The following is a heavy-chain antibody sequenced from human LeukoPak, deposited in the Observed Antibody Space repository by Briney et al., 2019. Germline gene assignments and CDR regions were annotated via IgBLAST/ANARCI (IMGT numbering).Heavy chain of an antibody. J-gene: IGHJ6*04. CDR1: GFNFDDYA. CDR2: INWNGGRT. V-gene: IGHV3-20*04. D-gene: IGHD3-10*02. Sequence: RTGGSLRLSCAASGFNFDDYAVSWVRQGPGKGLEWVSGINWNGGRTGYADSVKGRFTISRDNAKNSLYLQMNSLRAEDTAVYYCAELDITMIGGVWGKGTTVTISS. CDR3: AELDITMIGGV.